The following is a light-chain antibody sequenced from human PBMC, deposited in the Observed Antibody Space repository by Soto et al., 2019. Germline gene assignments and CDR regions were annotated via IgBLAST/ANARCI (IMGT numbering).Light chain of an antibody. Sequence: SGLTQPASLSGSPGQSIPISLTGTSREVGAYDYVSWYQQHPDKAPKLMIYEVSNRPSGVSNRFFGSKSVNTATLTISGLQAEDEADYYCSSYTSSSTQVFGTGTKVTVL. V-gene: IGLV2-14*03. J-gene: IGLJ1*01. CDR1: SREVGAYDY. CDR3: SSYTSSSTQV. CDR2: EVS.